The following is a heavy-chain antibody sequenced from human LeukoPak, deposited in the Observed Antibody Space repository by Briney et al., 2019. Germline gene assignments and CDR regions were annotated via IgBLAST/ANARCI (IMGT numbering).Heavy chain of an antibody. V-gene: IGHV3-30*18. CDR1: GFTFNSYG. CDR2: ISYDESNK. J-gene: IGHJ4*02. D-gene: IGHD5-18*01. CDR3: AKVTAAYRYGIIYFAH. Sequence: GGSLRLSCAASGFTFNSYGMHWVRQAPGKGLEWVADISYDESNKYYADSVEGRFTISRDNSKNTLYLQMNSLRAEDTAVYYCAKVTAAYRYGIIYFAHWGQGTLVTVSS.